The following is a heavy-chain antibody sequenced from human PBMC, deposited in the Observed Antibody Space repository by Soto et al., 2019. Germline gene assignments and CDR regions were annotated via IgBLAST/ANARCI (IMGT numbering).Heavy chain of an antibody. J-gene: IGHJ4*02. CDR2: INTDGSST. CDR3: ARQASFDY. Sequence: EVQLVESGGDLVQPGGSLRLSCAASGFTFSSYWMHWVRQAPGEGLVWVSRINTDGSSTSYADSVKGRFTISRDNAKNKLYLQMNSLRTEDTAMYYCARQASFDYWGRGTLVTVSS. CDR1: GFTFSSYW. V-gene: IGHV3-74*01.